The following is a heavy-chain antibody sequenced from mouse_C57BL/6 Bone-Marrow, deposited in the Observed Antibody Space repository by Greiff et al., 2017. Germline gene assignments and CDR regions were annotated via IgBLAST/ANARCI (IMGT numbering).Heavy chain of an antibody. CDR2: IDPSDSYT. D-gene: IGHD3-2*02. CDR3: AKTAQATDWFAY. V-gene: IGHV1-69*01. CDR1: GYTFTSYW. J-gene: IGHJ3*01. Sequence: VQLQQPGAELVMPGASVKLSCKASGYTFTSYWMHWVKQRPGQGLEWIGEIDPSDSYTNYNQKFKGKSTLTVDKSSSTAYMQLSSLTSEDSAVYYGAKTAQATDWFAYWGQGTLVTVSA.